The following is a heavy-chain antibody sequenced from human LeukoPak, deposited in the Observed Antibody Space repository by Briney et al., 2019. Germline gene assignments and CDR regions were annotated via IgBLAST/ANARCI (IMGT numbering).Heavy chain of an antibody. Sequence: SETLSLTCTVSGGSISSSSYYWGWIRQPPGKGLEWIGSIYYSGSTNYSPSLKSRVTISVDTSKNQFSLKLSSVTAADTAVYYCARDLVPYYYDSSGYYYVGAFDIWGQGTMVTVSS. J-gene: IGHJ3*02. CDR1: GGSISSSSYY. CDR3: ARDLVPYYYDSSGYYYVGAFDI. D-gene: IGHD3-22*01. V-gene: IGHV4-39*07. CDR2: IYYSGST.